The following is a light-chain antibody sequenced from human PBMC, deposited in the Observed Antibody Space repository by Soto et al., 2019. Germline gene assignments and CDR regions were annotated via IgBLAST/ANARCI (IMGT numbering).Light chain of an antibody. Sequence: DIQMTQSPSTLSASVGDRVTITCRASQRISDWLSWFQLKPGKAPKLLIYDASSLESGVPSRFSGSGSGTEFPLTSSILQPDYSASYCCQQYNNYSTFGQGTKVDIK. V-gene: IGKV1-5*01. CDR3: QQYNNYST. CDR1: QRISDW. CDR2: DAS. J-gene: IGKJ1*01.